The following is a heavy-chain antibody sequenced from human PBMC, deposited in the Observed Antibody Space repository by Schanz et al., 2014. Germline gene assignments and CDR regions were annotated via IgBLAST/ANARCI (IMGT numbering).Heavy chain of an antibody. CDR1: GDTFSSYT. D-gene: IGHD3-3*01. CDR3: ASDFWSGYSHYYYGLDV. V-gene: IGHV1-2*02. CDR2: INPDSGGT. Sequence: QVPLVQSGAEVKKPGSSVKVSCKASGDTFSSYTINWVRHAPGQGLEWMGWINPDSGGTNYAQKFQGRVTMTRDMSINTAYMELSRLRSDDSAVYYCASDFWSGYSHYYYGLDVWGQGTTVTVSS. J-gene: IGHJ6*02.